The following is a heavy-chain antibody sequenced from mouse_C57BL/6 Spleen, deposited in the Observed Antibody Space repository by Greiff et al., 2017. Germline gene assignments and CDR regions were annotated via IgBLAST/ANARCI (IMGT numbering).Heavy chain of an antibody. Sequence: DVKLQESGGGLVKPGGSLKLSCAASGFTFSDYGMHWVRQAPEKGLEWVAYISSGSSTIYYADTVKGRFTISRDNAKNTLFLQMTSLRSEDTAMYYCARDGGNPWYFDYWGQGTTLTVSS. CDR1: GFTFSDYG. D-gene: IGHD1-1*02. V-gene: IGHV5-17*01. CDR3: ARDGGNPWYFDY. J-gene: IGHJ2*01. CDR2: ISSGSSTI.